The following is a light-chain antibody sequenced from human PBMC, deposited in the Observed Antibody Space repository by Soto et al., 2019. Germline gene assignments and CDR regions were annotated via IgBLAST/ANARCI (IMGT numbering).Light chain of an antibody. CDR2: EDT. CDR1: SGDIGSYNR. J-gene: IGLJ6*01. Sequence: QSVLTQPASVSGAPGQSLTISCTGTSGDIGSYNRVSWYQQHPGKAPKLIIYEDTDRPSGVSNRFSGSKSGNTASLTISGVQAEDEAEYYCSSYTNFNTRACVFGTGTKLTVL. CDR3: SSYTNFNTRACV. V-gene: IGLV2-14*01.